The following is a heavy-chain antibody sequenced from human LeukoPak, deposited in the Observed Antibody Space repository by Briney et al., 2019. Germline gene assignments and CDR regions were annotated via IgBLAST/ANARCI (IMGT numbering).Heavy chain of an antibody. D-gene: IGHD3-3*01. V-gene: IGHV3-21*06. Sequence: GGSLRLPCAASEFTFSSYNMNWVRQAPGKGLEWVSSISGSSKYIYYADSVKGRFTISRDNAKNSLYLQMNSLRAEDTAVYYCAREPFWSGYYSNLHFDYWGQGTLVTVSS. CDR2: ISGSSKYI. CDR3: AREPFWSGYYSNLHFDY. J-gene: IGHJ4*02. CDR1: EFTFSSYN.